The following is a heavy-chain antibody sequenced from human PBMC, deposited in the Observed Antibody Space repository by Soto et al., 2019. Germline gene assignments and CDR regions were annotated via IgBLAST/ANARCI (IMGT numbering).Heavy chain of an antibody. CDR1: GFTFSSFW. Sequence: GSLRLSCVASGFTFSSFWMNWVRQSPGKGLEWVAIIKHDGSEKYYVDSVKGRFTISRDNAKNSLYLQMNSLRVEDTAVYYCARGLWEGLCSPNNCHPNWFDPWGQGTLVTVSS. CDR2: IKHDGSEK. V-gene: IGHV3-7*05. J-gene: IGHJ5*02. D-gene: IGHD3-3*01. CDR3: ARGLWEGLCSPNNCHPNWFDP.